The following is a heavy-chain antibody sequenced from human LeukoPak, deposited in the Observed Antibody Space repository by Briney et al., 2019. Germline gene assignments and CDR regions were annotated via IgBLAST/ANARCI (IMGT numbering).Heavy chain of an antibody. Sequence: ASVKVSCKASGYTFTSYDINWVRQATGQGLEWMGWMNPNSGNTGYAQKFQGRVTMTRNTYISTAYMELSSLRSEDTAVYYCARDGDSSSLYYYYYGMDVWGQGTTVTVSS. J-gene: IGHJ6*02. V-gene: IGHV1-8*01. CDR2: MNPNSGNT. D-gene: IGHD6-6*01. CDR1: GYTFTSYD. CDR3: ARDGDSSSLYYYYYGMDV.